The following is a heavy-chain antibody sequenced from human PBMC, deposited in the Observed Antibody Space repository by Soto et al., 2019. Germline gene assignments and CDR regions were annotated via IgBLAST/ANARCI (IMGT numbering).Heavy chain of an antibody. J-gene: IGHJ6*02. CDR2: IIPIFGTA. V-gene: IGHV1-69*13. Sequence: GASVKVSCKASGGTFSSYAISWVRQAPGQGLEWMGGIIPIFGTANYAQKFQGRVTITADESTSTAYMELSSLRSEDTAVYYCARENQQLGTYYYYGMDVWGQGTTVIVSS. CDR3: ARENQQLGTYYYYGMDV. CDR1: GGTFSSYA. D-gene: IGHD6-13*01.